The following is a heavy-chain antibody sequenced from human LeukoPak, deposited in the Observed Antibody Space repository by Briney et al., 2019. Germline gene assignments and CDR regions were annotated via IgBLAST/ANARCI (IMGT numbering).Heavy chain of an antibody. J-gene: IGHJ4*02. V-gene: IGHV4-39*01. CDR2: IYYSGST. D-gene: IGHD1-26*01. CDR3: ARRSVIVGATFDY. Sequence: SETLSLTCTVSGGSVSSGSYYWSWIRQPPGKGLEWIGYIYYSGSTYYNSSLKSRVTISVDTSKSQFSLKLNSVTAADTAVYYCARRSVIVGATFDYWGQGTLVTVSS. CDR1: GGSVSSGSYY.